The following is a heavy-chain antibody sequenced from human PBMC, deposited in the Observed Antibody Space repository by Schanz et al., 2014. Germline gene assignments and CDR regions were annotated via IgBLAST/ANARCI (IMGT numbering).Heavy chain of an antibody. CDR2: IATSSTTR. V-gene: IGHV3-48*01. CDR1: GFDFNSYT. J-gene: IGHJ1*01. Sequence: EVRLVESGGGLVQPGGSLRLSCEASGFDFNSYTINWFRQVPGKGLDWLTYIATSSTTRHYADSVKGRVTISRDNAKNSVSLQMRRLRVEDTAVYYCASGVHVSSLQKGLQFWGRGTLVIVSS. CDR3: ASGVHVSSLQKGLQF. D-gene: IGHD3-10*01.